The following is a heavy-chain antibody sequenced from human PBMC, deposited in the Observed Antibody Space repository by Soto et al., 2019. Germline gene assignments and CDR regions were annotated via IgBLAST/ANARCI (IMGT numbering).Heavy chain of an antibody. J-gene: IGHJ4*02. CDR3: TRREYSSGWYFDY. D-gene: IGHD6-19*01. CDR1: GFTFSGPA. CDR2: IRSKANSYAT. V-gene: IGHV3-73*01. Sequence: EVQLVESGGGLVQPGGSLKLSCAASGFTFSGPAMHWVRQASGTGLEWVGRIRSKANSYATEYAASVKGRFTISRDESKNTVYLQMKSLKTEDTAVYYCTRREYSSGWYFDYWGEGTLVTVSS.